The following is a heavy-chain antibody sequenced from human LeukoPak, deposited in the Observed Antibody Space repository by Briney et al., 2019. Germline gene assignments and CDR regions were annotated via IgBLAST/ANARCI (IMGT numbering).Heavy chain of an antibody. J-gene: IGHJ6*04. Sequence: GASLRLSCAASGFTSSSYAMSWVRQAPGKGLEWVSAISGSGGSTYYADSVKGRFTISRDNSKNTLYLQMNSLRAEDTAVYYCARGSECSGGSCYPVGYYYYYGMDVWGKGTTVTVSS. D-gene: IGHD2-15*01. CDR1: GFTSSSYA. CDR2: ISGSGGST. CDR3: ARGSECSGGSCYPVGYYYYYGMDV. V-gene: IGHV3-23*01.